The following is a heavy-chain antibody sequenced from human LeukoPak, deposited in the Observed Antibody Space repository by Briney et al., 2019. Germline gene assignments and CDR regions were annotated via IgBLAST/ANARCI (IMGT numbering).Heavy chain of an antibody. V-gene: IGHV3-7*01. Sequence: AGGSLRLSCGASGFIFSTYWMRWVRQVPGKGVEWVASIKQGGSEKYCVDSVKGRFTISRDNAKKSLYLQMDSVRGEDTAVYYCARGRGDYYVSGNYYIYWGQGTLVTVSS. J-gene: IGHJ4*02. CDR2: IKQGGSEK. D-gene: IGHD3-10*01. CDR1: GFIFSTYW. CDR3: ARGRGDYYVSGNYYIY.